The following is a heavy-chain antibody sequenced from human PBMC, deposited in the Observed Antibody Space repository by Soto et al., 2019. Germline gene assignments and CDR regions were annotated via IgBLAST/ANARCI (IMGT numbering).Heavy chain of an antibody. J-gene: IGHJ6*02. D-gene: IGHD3-3*01. V-gene: IGHV3-43*01. Sequence: GGSLRLSCAASGFTFDDYTMHWVRQAPGKGLEWVSLISWDGGSTYYADSVKGRFTISRDNSKNSLYLQMNSLRTEDTALYYCAKEIYYDFWSGRHPSYGMDVWGRGTTVTVSS. CDR1: GFTFDDYT. CDR3: AKEIYYDFWSGRHPSYGMDV. CDR2: ISWDGGST.